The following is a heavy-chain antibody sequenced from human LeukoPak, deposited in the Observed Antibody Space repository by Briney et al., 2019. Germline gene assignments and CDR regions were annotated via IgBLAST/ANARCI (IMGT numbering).Heavy chain of an antibody. J-gene: IGHJ3*02. D-gene: IGHD2-15*01. CDR3: ARGLDVVSASNDAFDI. CDR2: ISTSSSYI. Sequence: GGSLRLSCAASGFTFSSYSMNWVRQAPGKGLEWVSSISTSSSYIYYADSVKGRVTISRDNAKKSLYLQMSSLRAEDTAVYYCARGLDVVSASNDAFDIWGQGTMVTVSS. V-gene: IGHV3-21*01. CDR1: GFTFSSYS.